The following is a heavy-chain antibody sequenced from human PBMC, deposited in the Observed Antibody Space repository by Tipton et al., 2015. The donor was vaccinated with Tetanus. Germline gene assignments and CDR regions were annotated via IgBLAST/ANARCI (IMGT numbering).Heavy chain of an antibody. CDR2: ISYGGDNL. CDR3: AGDRSGPHTADF. V-gene: IGHV3-30*03. J-gene: IGHJ4*02. D-gene: IGHD2-2*02. CDR1: GFRFSDYG. Sequence: SLRLSCAASGFRFSDYGAHWVRQAPGKGLEWVAAISYGGDNLHYADSIKGRFAISRDSPTTTVYLQMNSLTSDDTAVYYCAGDRSGPHTADFWRRRALVTVSS.